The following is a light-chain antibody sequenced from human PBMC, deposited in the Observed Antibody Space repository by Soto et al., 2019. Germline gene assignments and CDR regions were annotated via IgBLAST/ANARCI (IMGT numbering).Light chain of an antibody. CDR3: QQYNSYSWT. CDR2: TAS. J-gene: IGKJ1*01. V-gene: IGKV1-39*01. Sequence: PSSLSAYVGDIVSITCRASQSISSYLNWYQQKPGKAPKLLIYTASSLQSGVPSRFSGSGSETEFTLTISSLQPDDFATYYCQQYNSYSWTFGQGTKVDI. CDR1: QSISSY.